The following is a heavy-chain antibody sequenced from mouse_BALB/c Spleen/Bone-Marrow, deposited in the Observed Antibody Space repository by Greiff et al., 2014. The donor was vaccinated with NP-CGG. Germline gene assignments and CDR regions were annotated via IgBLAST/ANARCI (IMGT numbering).Heavy chain of an antibody. V-gene: IGHV1S137*01. CDR2: ISTYYGDA. Sequence: QVQLQQSGAELVRPGVSVKISRKGSGYTFTDYAVHWVKQSHAKSLEWIGVISTYYGDATYNQKFKGKATMTVDKSSSTAHMELARLTSEDSAIYYCARDLDYWGQGTTLTVSS. J-gene: IGHJ2*01. CDR1: GYTFTDYA. CDR3: ARDLDY.